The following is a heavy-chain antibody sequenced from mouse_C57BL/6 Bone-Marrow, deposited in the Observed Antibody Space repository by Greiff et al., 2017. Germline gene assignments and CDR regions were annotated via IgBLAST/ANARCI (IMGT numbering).Heavy chain of an antibody. CDR3: SRTYYGGDWYFDV. Sequence: QVQLKESGPGLVAPSQSLSITCTASGFSLTSYAISWVRQPPGKGLEWLGVIWTGGGTNYNSAPKSSLSISKDNSKSQVSLKMNSLQTDDTARYYCSRTYYGGDWYFDVWGTGTTVTVSS. CDR2: IWTGGGT. V-gene: IGHV2-9-1*01. CDR1: GFSLTSYA. J-gene: IGHJ1*03. D-gene: IGHD1-1*02.